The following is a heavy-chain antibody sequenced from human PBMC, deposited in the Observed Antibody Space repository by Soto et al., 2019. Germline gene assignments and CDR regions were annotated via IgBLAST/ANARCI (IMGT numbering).Heavy chain of an antibody. CDR1: GFTFSSYA. J-gene: IGHJ1*01. D-gene: IGHD6-19*01. CDR3: ASCLFRGAAVAGTQFRM. Sequence: EVQLLESGGGLVQPGGSLRLSCAASGFTFSSYAMSWVRQAPGKGLEWVSAISGSGGSTYYADSVKGRFTISRDSAKRPLYLQVNCSGAKAATIYYCASCLFRGAAVAGTQFRMGGQGFLVTFSS. CDR2: ISGSGGST. V-gene: IGHV3-23*01.